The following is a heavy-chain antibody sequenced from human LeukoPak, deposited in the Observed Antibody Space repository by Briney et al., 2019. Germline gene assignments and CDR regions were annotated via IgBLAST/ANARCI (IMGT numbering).Heavy chain of an antibody. CDR3: AKGGSFHLDY. V-gene: IGHV3-23*01. J-gene: IGHJ4*02. CDR1: GFTFSSSA. CDR2: IVGSADKT. Sequence: GGSLRLSCAASGFTFSSSAMTWVRQAPGKGLEWVSTIVGSADKTYYADSVKGRFAISRDNSQNFLFLHLSSLRVVDTAVYYCAKGGSFHLDYWGQGTLVTVSS.